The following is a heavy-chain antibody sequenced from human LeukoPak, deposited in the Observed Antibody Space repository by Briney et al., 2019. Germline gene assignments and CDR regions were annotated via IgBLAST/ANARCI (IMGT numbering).Heavy chain of an antibody. J-gene: IGHJ6*04. Sequence: GASLQISCKGSGYSFTSYWIGWVRQMPGKGLGWMGIIYPGDSDTRYSPSFQGQVTISADKSISTAYLQWSSLKASDTAMYYCARLGHRGYYGMDVWGKGTTVTVSS. CDR3: ARLGHRGYYGMDV. V-gene: IGHV5-51*01. CDR2: IYPGDSDT. CDR1: GYSFTSYW.